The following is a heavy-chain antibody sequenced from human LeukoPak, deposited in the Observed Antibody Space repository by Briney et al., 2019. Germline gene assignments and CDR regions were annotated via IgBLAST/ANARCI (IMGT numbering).Heavy chain of an antibody. CDR1: GFTFSDYY. J-gene: IGHJ4*02. V-gene: IGHV3-11*01. D-gene: IGHD2-2*01. CDR3: AKKPIYYARPTYFDY. CDR2: ISGSGTTI. Sequence: GGSLRLSCAASGFTFSDYYMSWIRQAPGKGLEWVSYISGSGTTIYNADSVEGRFTISRDNSKNTLYLQMNSLRAEDTAVYYCAKKPIYYARPTYFDYWGQGTLVTVSS.